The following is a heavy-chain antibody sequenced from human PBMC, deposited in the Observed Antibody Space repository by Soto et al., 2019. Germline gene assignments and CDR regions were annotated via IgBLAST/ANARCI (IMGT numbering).Heavy chain of an antibody. V-gene: IGHV4-34*01. D-gene: IGHD2-21*02. Sequence: QVQLQQWGAGLLKPSETLSLTCAVYGGSFSGYYWSWIRQPPGKGLEWIGEINHSGSTNYNPSLKRRVTISVDTSKNQFSLKLSSVTAADTAVYYWASRYGGNSRASIVYWGQGTLVTVSS. CDR2: INHSGST. CDR1: GGSFSGYY. J-gene: IGHJ4*02. CDR3: ASRYGGNSRASIVY.